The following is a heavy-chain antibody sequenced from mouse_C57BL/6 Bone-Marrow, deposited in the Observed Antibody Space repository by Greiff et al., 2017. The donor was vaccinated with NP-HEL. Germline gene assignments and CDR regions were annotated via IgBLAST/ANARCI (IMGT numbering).Heavy chain of an antibody. CDR3: ARFPYYYGSEYYYAMDY. CDR1: GCTFTDYN. CDR2: INPNNGGT. V-gene: IGHV1-18*01. Sequence: VQLKESGPELVKPGASVKIPCKASGCTFTDYNMDWVKQSHGKSLEWIGDINPNNGGTIYNQKFKGKATLTVDKSSSTAYMELRSLTSEDTAVYYCARFPYYYGSEYYYAMDYWGQGTSVTVSS. D-gene: IGHD1-1*01. J-gene: IGHJ4*01.